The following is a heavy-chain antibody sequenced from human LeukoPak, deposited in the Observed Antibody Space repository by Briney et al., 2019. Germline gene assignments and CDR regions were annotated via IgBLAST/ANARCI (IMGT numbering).Heavy chain of an antibody. V-gene: IGHV3-48*04. CDR2: INEGSSVI. D-gene: IGHD2-2*01. CDR1: GFIFSIYS. CDR3: ARGFGTSWFYS. Sequence: GGSLRLSCAASGFIFSIYSLTWVRQAPGKGLEWIAYINEGSSVIYYAVSVEGRFTVSRDNAKSSLYLQMNSLRGDDTAIYYCARGFGTSWFYSWGQGTLVTVSS. J-gene: IGHJ5*01.